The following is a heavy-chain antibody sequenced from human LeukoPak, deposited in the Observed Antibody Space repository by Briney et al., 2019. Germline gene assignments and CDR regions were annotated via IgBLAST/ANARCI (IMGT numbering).Heavy chain of an antibody. Sequence: GGSLRLSCAASGFTFSSYGMHWVRQAPGKGLEWVAVMYYDGSTKYFADSVKGRFTISRDNSKNTLYLQMNSLRAEDTAVYYCARGAQWEPPYYFDYWGQGTQVTVSS. D-gene: IGHD1-26*01. CDR3: ARGAQWEPPYYFDY. CDR2: MYYDGSTK. J-gene: IGHJ4*02. V-gene: IGHV3-33*01. CDR1: GFTFSSYG.